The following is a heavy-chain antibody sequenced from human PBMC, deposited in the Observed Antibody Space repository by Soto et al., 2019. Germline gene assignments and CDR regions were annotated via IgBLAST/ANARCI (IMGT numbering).Heavy chain of an antibody. Sequence: PSGTLSLTCTVSGDSIRNYDWSWFRQSPGKGLEWIAYIHSSGTRGTTNYNPSLRTRVTISVDTSKNQVYLKVPAVTAADTAVFYCARHFPSGTYPLDYWGQGAQVSVSS. CDR1: GDSIRNYD. V-gene: IGHV4-59*08. CDR3: ARHFPSGTYPLDY. D-gene: IGHD3-10*01. CDR2: IHSSGTRGTT. J-gene: IGHJ4*02.